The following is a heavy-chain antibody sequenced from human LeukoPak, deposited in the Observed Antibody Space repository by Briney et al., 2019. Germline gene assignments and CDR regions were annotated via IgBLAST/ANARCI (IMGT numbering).Heavy chain of an antibody. Sequence: ASVKVSFKAAGYPFTGYYMFWVRQAPGPGLEWMGRINPNSGGTNYAQKFQGRVTMTRDTSISTAYLGLSRLRSDDTAVYYCARGYCSGGSCYSVENWFDPWGQGTLVTVSS. CDR1: GYPFTGYY. CDR3: ARGYCSGGSCYSVENWFDP. V-gene: IGHV1-2*06. D-gene: IGHD2-15*01. CDR2: INPNSGGT. J-gene: IGHJ5*02.